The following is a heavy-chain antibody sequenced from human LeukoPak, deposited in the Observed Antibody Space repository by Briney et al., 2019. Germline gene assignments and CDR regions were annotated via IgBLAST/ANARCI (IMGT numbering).Heavy chain of an antibody. V-gene: IGHV4-34*01. CDR2: INHSGST. Sequence: SETLSLTCAVYGGSFNGYYWSWVRQPPGKGLEWIGEINHSGSTNYNPSLKSRVTISVDTSKNQFSLKLSSVTAADTAVYYCARGRGDYVCEDFDYWGQGTLVTVSS. D-gene: IGHD4-17*01. CDR3: ARGRGDYVCEDFDY. J-gene: IGHJ4*02. CDR1: GGSFNGYY.